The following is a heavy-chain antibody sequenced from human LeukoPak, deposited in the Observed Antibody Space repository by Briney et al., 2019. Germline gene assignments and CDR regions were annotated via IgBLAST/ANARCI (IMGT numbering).Heavy chain of an antibody. CDR2: MYPGDSDP. D-gene: IGHD2-15*01. V-gene: IGHV5-51*01. Sequence: GESLKISRKGSGYSFSTFWIGWVREMPGKGLEWMGIMYPGDSDPRYSPSFQGQVTISAKQSLSPAHLQWSRLEASGTVIIYLSRGDGSQWGQGTMVTVSS. CDR1: GYSFSTFW. J-gene: IGHJ3*01. CDR3: SRGDGSQ.